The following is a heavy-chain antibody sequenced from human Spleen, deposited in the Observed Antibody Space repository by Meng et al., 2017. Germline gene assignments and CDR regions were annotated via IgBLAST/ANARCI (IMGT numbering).Heavy chain of an antibody. D-gene: IGHD5-12*01. J-gene: IGHJ6*02. CDR2: INPISGAT. CDR1: GYSFTDYY. Sequence: ASVKVSCKASGYSFTDYYIYWVRQAPGQGLEWMGWINPISGATKYAEKFQGRVTMTRDSSVTTAYMEVSSLKSDDTAVYYCARDQGGYVRKFDDWGQGTTVTVSS. CDR3: ARDQGGYVRKFDD. V-gene: IGHV1-2*02.